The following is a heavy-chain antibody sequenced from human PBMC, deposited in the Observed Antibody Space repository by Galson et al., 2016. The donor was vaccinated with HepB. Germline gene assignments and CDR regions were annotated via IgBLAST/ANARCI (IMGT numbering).Heavy chain of an antibody. D-gene: IGHD6-19*01. J-gene: IGHJ4*02. V-gene: IGHV3-23*01. Sequence: SLRLSCAASGFTFSNYDMVWVRQAPGQGPEWVSAILGSGGATYYADSVQGRFIISRDNSKNMLFLQMDSLRAEDTALYFCAKDLYGTGWRVFDCWGQGTLVTVSS. CDR2: ILGSGGAT. CDR1: GFTFSNYD. CDR3: AKDLYGTGWRVFDC.